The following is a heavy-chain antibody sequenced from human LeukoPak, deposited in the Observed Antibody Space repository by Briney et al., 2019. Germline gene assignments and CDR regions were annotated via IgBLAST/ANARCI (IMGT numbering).Heavy chain of an antibody. CDR2: INAGNGNT. CDR3: ARLWFGELFSAFDI. V-gene: IGHV1-3*03. D-gene: IGHD3-10*01. Sequence: ASVKVSCKASGYTFTSYAMHWVRHAPGQRLEWMGWINAGNGNTKYSQEFQGRVTITRDTSASTAYMELSSLRSEDMAVYYCARLWFGELFSAFDIWGQGTMVTVSS. CDR1: GYTFTSYA. J-gene: IGHJ3*02.